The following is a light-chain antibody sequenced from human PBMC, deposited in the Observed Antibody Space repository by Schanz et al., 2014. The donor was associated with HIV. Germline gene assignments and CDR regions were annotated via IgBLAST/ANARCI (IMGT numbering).Light chain of an antibody. J-gene: IGKJ5*01. V-gene: IGKV3-15*01. CDR1: QTVSNN. Sequence: EIVMTQSPGTLSVSPGERATLSCRASQTVSNNLAWYQQKPGQAPRLLIYGASTRVTGIPARFSGSGSGTAFSLPISSLQSEDFAVYYCQQYNDWPPITFGQGTRLEIK. CDR2: GAS. CDR3: QQYNDWPPIT.